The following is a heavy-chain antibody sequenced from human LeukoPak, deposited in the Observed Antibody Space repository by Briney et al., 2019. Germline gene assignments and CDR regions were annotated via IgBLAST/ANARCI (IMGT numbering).Heavy chain of an antibody. D-gene: IGHD6-19*01. J-gene: IGHJ6*02. CDR1: GGTFSSYA. CDR3: ARGGSSSSTEELFSSGWYSYYYGMDV. Sequence: GASVKVSCKASGGTFSSYAINWVRQATGQGLEWMGWMNPNSGNTGYAQKFQGRVTMTRNTSISTAYMELSSLRSEDTAVYYCARGGSSSSTEELFSSGWYSYYYGMDVWGQGTTVTVSS. CDR2: MNPNSGNT. V-gene: IGHV1-8*02.